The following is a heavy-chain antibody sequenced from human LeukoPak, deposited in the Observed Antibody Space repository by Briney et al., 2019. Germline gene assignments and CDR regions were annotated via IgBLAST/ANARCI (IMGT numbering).Heavy chain of an antibody. V-gene: IGHV1-2*02. D-gene: IGHD2-15*01. CDR3: ASTTSHCNGGTCHLGY. CDR2: INPDSGGT. J-gene: IGHJ4*02. CDR1: GYIFTDYY. Sequence: ASVKVSCKASGYIFTDYYLHWVRQAPRQGLEWMGWINPDSGGTKYAQKFQGRVTMTRDTSIGTAYLELSSLRSDDTAVYYCASTTSHCNGGTCHLGYWGQGTLVTVSS.